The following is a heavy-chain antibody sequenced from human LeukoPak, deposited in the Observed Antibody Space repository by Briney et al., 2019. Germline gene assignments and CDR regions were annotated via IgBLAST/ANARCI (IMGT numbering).Heavy chain of an antibody. CDR3: ARDRGRNSFDY. CDR1: GFTFSSYA. D-gene: IGHD1-14*01. V-gene: IGHV3-7*01. CDR2: MKPDGSES. Sequence: GALRLSCAASGFTFSSYAMSWIRQAPGKGLEWVASMKPDGSESWYVDSVKGRFTISRDNSKNLLYLQLTSLRAEDTALYYCARDRGRNSFDYWGQGTLVSVSS. J-gene: IGHJ4*02.